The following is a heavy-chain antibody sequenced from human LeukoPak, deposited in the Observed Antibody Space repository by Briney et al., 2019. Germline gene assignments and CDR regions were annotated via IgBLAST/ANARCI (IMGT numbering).Heavy chain of an antibody. Sequence: PSETLSLTCAVYGGSFSGYYWSWIRQPPGKGLEWIGEINHSGSTNYNPSLKSRVTISVDTSKNQFSLKLSSVTAADTAVYYCAREVTGEMATISTDYWGQGTLVTVSS. V-gene: IGHV4-34*01. J-gene: IGHJ4*02. D-gene: IGHD5-24*01. CDR3: AREVTGEMATISTDY. CDR1: GGSFSGYY. CDR2: INHSGST.